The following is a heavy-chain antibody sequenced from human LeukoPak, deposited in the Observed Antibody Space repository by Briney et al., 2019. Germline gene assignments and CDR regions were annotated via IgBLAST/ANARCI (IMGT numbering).Heavy chain of an antibody. Sequence: ASVKVSCKASGYTFTGYYMHWVRQAPGQGLEWMGWINPNSGGTNYAQKFQGRVTMTRDTSISTAYMELSRLRSDDTAVYYCASATSYYYDSSGYYLGYWGQGTLVTVSS. CDR2: INPNSGGT. J-gene: IGHJ4*02. CDR3: ASATSYYYDSSGYYLGY. CDR1: GYTFTGYY. D-gene: IGHD3-22*01. V-gene: IGHV1-2*02.